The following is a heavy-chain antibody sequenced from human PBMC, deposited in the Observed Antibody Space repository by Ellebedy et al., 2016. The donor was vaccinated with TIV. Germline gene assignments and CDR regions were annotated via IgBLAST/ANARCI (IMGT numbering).Heavy chain of an antibody. CDR1: GFSFSNYN. J-gene: IGHJ4*02. D-gene: IGHD5-18*01. V-gene: IGHV3-48*01. Sequence: PGGSLRLSCAASGFSFSNYNINWVRQAPGKGLEWVSCISSGSSTIYYADSVKGRFTISRDNAKNSLYLQMSSLRAEDTAVYYCAKDRTPGDGYWVFDFWGQGTLVTVST. CDR3: AKDRTPGDGYWVFDF. CDR2: ISSGSSTI.